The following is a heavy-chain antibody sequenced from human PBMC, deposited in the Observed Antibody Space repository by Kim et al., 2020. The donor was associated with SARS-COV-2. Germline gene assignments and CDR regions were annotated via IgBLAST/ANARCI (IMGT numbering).Heavy chain of an antibody. CDR2: INHSGST. CDR3: ARGTNRQGLWFGAVRGYSYGNWFDP. Sequence: SETLSLTCAVYGGSFSGYYWSWIRQPPGKGLEWIGEINHSGSTNYNPSLKSRVTISVDTSKNQFSLKLSSVTAADTAVYYCARGTNRQGLWFGAVRGYSYGNWFDPWGQGTLVTVSS. V-gene: IGHV4-34*01. J-gene: IGHJ5*02. D-gene: IGHD5-18*01. CDR1: GGSFSGYY.